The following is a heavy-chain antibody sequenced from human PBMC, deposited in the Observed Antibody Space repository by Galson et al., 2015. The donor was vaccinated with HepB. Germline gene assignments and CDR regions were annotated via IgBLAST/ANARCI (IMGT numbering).Heavy chain of an antibody. J-gene: IGHJ4*02. CDR2: FDPETNET. V-gene: IGHV1-24*01. Sequence: SVKVSCKVSGYTLTELSMHWVRQAPGKGLEWMGGFDPETNETVYAQKFQGRVTMTEDTSTDTGYMELRSLIFEDTALYYCATQVVDFWSGYCYWGQGTLVTVSS. CDR3: ATQVVDFWSGYCY. CDR1: GYTLTELS. D-gene: IGHD3-3*01.